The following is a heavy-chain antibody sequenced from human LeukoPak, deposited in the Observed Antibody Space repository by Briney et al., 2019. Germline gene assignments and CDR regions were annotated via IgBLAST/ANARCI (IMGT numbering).Heavy chain of an antibody. CDR2: IIPIFGTA. CDR1: GDTFSSYA. Sequence: GASVKVSCKASGDTFSSYAISWVRQAPGQGLEWMGGIIPIFGTANYAQKFQGRVTITADESTSTAYMELSSLRSEDTAVYYCARFLQLPTPDYGMDVWGQGTTVTVSS. CDR3: ARFLQLPTPDYGMDV. D-gene: IGHD2-2*01. V-gene: IGHV1-69*13. J-gene: IGHJ6*02.